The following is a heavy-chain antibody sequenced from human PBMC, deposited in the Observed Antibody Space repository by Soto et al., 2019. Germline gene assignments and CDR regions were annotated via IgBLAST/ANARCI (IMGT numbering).Heavy chain of an antibody. D-gene: IGHD3-22*01. V-gene: IGHV3-7*03. J-gene: IGHJ4*02. Sequence: GLSMRLPCAAAGCTFSSYWRSWVRQAPGKGLEWVANIKQDGSEKYYVDSVKGRFTISRDNSKNTLYLQMNSLRAEDTAVYYCAKQYYYDSSGHYTPGWYYFDYWGQGTLVTVSS. CDR3: AKQYYYDSSGHYTPGWYYFDY. CDR1: GCTFSSYW. CDR2: IKQDGSEK.